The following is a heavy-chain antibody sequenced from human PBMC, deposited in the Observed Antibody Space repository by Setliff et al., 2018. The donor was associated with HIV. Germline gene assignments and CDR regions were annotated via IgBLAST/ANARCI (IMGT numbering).Heavy chain of an antibody. J-gene: IGHJ3*02. CDR1: GFTFSNYA. CDR3: AKVFAFGVDGFDI. D-gene: IGHD3-10*01. CDR2: IGAAGYPT. Sequence: GESLKISCAASGFTFSNYAMGWVRQGPGKGLEWVSTIGAAGYPTHYAESVKGRFTISKDNSQNALYLQMNGLTDEDTAVYYCAKVFAFGVDGFDIWGQGTMVTVSS. V-gene: IGHV3-23*01.